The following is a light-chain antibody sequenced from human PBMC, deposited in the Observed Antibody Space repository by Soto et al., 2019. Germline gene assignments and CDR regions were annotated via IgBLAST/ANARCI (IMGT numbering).Light chain of an antibody. J-gene: IGKJ1*01. V-gene: IGKV3-15*01. CDR2: GTS. CDR1: QSVSTN. Sequence: HAPPPMSVSQGERPTLPLRASQSVSTNVAWYQQKPGQSPRLLLYGTSTRAAGIPGRFSGSGSGTEFTLTISSLQPDDFATYYCRQYKSYSTFGQGTKVDVK. CDR3: RQYKSYST.